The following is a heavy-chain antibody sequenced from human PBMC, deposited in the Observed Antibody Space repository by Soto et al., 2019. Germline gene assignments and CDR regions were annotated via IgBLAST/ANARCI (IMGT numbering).Heavy chain of an antibody. CDR3: AKGGGSTDYYDTGGYYLYYYYAMDV. CDR2: LSGSGVST. Sequence: EVQLLESGGGLVQPGGSLRLSCAASGFTFSSYAMTWVRQAPGKGLEWVSALSGSGVSTYYAASVKGRFTISRDNSKNTMYLQMNSLRAEDTVVYYCAKGGGSTDYYDTGGYYLYYYYAMDVWGQGTTVTVSS. D-gene: IGHD3-22*01. V-gene: IGHV3-23*01. CDR1: GFTFSSYA. J-gene: IGHJ6*02.